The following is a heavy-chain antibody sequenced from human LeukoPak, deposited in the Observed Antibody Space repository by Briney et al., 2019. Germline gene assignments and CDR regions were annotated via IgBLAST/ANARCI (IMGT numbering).Heavy chain of an antibody. CDR1: GFTFSSYS. CDR3: ARVYYYGSGSYRPTYYYYYYGMDV. Sequence: GGSLRLSCAASGFTFSSYSMNWVRQAPGKGLEWVSYISSTSNTINYADSVRGRFTISRDNVKNSLYLQMNSLRAEDTAVYYCARVYYYGSGSYRPTYYYYYYGMDVWGQGTTVTVSS. D-gene: IGHD3-10*01. CDR2: ISSTSNTI. J-gene: IGHJ6*02. V-gene: IGHV3-48*01.